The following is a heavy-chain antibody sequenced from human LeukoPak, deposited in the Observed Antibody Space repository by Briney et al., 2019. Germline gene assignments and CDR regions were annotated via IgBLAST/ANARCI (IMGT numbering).Heavy chain of an antibody. CDR3: TREVDYRFDY. Sequence: PGGSLRLSCAASGFTFSSYSMNWVRQAPGKGLEWVGFIRSKAYGGTTEYAASVKGRFTISRDDSKSIAYLQMNSLKTEDTAVYYCTREVDYRFDYWGQGTLVTVSS. D-gene: IGHD4-11*01. J-gene: IGHJ4*02. V-gene: IGHV3-49*04. CDR2: IRSKAYGGTT. CDR1: GFTFSSYS.